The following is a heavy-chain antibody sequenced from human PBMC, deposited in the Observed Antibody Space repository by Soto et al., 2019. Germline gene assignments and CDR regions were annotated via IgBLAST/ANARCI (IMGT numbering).Heavy chain of an antibody. D-gene: IGHD2-15*01. V-gene: IGHV3-30-3*01. CDR1: GFTFSSYA. CDR3: AGCSGGSCCFVWYFDL. CDR2: ISYDGSNK. Sequence: QVQLVESGGGVVQPGRSLRLSCAASGFTFSSYAMHWVRQAPGKGLEWVAVISYDGSNKYYADSVKGRFTISRDNSKNNLYLQMNSLRAEDTAVYYCAGCSGGSCCFVWYFDLWGRGTLVTVSS. J-gene: IGHJ2*01.